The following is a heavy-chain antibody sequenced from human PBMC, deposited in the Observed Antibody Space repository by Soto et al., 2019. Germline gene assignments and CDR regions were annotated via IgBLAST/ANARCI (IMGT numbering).Heavy chain of an antibody. CDR3: AKDLYGDYTQTYNNYGMDV. D-gene: IGHD4-17*01. J-gene: IGHJ6*02. V-gene: IGHV3-11*06. CDR1: GFSFRDYY. Sequence: GGSLRLSCAASGFSFRDYYMSWIRQAPGKGLEWVAYLGRGSRYTAYAESVKGRFTISRDDAKHSLFLQMNSLRAEDTAVYYCAKDLYGDYTQTYNNYGMDVWGQGPTVAVSS. CDR2: LGRGSRYT.